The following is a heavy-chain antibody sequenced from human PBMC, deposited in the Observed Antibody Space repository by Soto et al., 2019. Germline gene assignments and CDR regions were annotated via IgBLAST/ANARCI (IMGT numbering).Heavy chain of an antibody. J-gene: IGHJ4*02. Sequence: SETLSLTCAVYGGSFSGYYWNWIRQPPGKGLEWIGEINHSGSTNYNPSLKSRVTISVDTSNNQFSLKLSSVTAADTAVYYCARGIGYNYGYFDYWGQGTLVTVSS. CDR3: ARGIGYNYGYFDY. V-gene: IGHV4-34*01. D-gene: IGHD5-18*01. CDR2: INHSGST. CDR1: GGSFSGYY.